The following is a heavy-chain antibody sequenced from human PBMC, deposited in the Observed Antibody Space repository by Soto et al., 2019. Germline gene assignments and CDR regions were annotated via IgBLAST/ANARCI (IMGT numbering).Heavy chain of an antibody. Sequence: QVHLMQSGAEVKKPGSSVKVSCKASGGTFGSDAITWVRQAPGQGLEWVGRIIPIFGTTNYAQNLQGRVTISADKSTHTSYIELHSLTSDDTALYYCARDRTDSGYYTNWLDPWGQGTQVTVSS. CDR3: ARDRTDSGYYTNWLDP. J-gene: IGHJ5*02. CDR1: GGTFGSDA. D-gene: IGHD3-22*01. V-gene: IGHV1-69*06. CDR2: IIPIFGTT.